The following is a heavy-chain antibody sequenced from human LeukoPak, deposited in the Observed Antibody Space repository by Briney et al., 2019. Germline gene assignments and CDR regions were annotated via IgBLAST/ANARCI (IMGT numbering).Heavy chain of an antibody. Sequence: GGSLRLSCAASGFTFSTYTMSWVRQAPGKGLEWVSAISGSGGSTFYADSVKGRFTISRDNSKSTLYLQMNSLRAEDTAVYYCAKDRDSLQLVSLSDYWGQGTLVTVSS. CDR2: ISGSGGST. J-gene: IGHJ4*02. CDR1: GFTFSTYT. CDR3: AKDRDSLQLVSLSDY. D-gene: IGHD6-13*01. V-gene: IGHV3-23*01.